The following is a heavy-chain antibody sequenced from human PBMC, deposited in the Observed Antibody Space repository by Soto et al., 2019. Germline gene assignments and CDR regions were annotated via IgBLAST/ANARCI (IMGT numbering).Heavy chain of an antibody. Sequence: GGSLRLSCAASGFNFRSYTMYWVRQAPGKGLEWVSSISGSGSYIYYGDSVKGRFTISRDNAKNSLYLQMNSLRAEDTAVYYCARNSVRTIFGVVLDYWGQGTLVTVSS. CDR3: ARNSVRTIFGVVLDY. CDR1: GFNFRSYT. J-gene: IGHJ4*02. V-gene: IGHV3-21*01. D-gene: IGHD3-3*01. CDR2: ISGSGSYI.